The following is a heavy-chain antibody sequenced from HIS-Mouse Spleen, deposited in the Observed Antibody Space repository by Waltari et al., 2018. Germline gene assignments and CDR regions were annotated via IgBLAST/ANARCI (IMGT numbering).Heavy chain of an antibody. CDR2: ISYDGSNK. Sequence: SGFPFSSYGMHWVRQAPGKGLEWVAVISYDGSNKYYADSVKGRFTISRDNSKNTLYLQMNSLRAEDTAVYYCAKDKHHAFDYWGQGTLVTVSS. J-gene: IGHJ4*02. CDR1: GFPFSSYG. V-gene: IGHV3-30*18. CDR3: AKDKHHAFDY.